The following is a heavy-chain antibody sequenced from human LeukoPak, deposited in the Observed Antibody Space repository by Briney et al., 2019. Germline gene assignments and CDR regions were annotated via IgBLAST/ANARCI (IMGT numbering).Heavy chain of an antibody. CDR2: FYYSGST. J-gene: IGHJ4*02. D-gene: IGHD5-18*01. CDR1: GGSISSSSYY. V-gene: IGHV4-39*01. CDR3: ASGIQLWLPYFDY. Sequence: SETLSLTCTVSGGSISSSSYYWGWIRQPPGKGMEWIGSFYYSGSTYYKPSLKSRVTISVHTSKNQFSLKLSSVTAADTAVYYCASGIQLWLPYFDYWGQGTLVTVSS.